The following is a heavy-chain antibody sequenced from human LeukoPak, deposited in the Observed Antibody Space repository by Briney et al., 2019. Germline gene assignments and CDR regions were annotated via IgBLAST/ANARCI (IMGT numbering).Heavy chain of an antibody. Sequence: ASVTDTCKATGFTYIGNYMHGVRPPPGQGLEWMGWINLNTGDTDYAPKFQGRVTMNRDTSITTAYMELSRLRDDDTAVYYFVRDQPSLDYWGRGTLVTVSS. CDR3: VRDQPSLDY. V-gene: IGHV1-2*02. CDR2: INLNTGDT. CDR1: GFTYIGNY. J-gene: IGHJ4*02.